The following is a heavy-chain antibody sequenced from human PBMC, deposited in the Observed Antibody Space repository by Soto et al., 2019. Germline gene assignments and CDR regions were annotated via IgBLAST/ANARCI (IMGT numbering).Heavy chain of an antibody. CDR1: GFTFSSYS. CDR2: ISSSSSYI. V-gene: IGHV3-21*01. CDR3: ARDGANYDILTGYYTTYGMDV. J-gene: IGHJ6*02. D-gene: IGHD3-9*01. Sequence: PGGSLRLSCAASGFTFSSYSMNWVRQAPGKGLEWVSSISSSSSYIYYADSVKGRFTISRDNAKNSLYLQMNSLRAEDTAVYYCARDGANYDILTGYYTTYGMDVWGQGTTVTVSS.